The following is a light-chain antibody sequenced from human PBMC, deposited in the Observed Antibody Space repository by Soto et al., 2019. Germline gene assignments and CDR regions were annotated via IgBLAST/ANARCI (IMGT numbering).Light chain of an antibody. CDR2: GAS. Sequence: EIVLTQSPGTLSLSPGERATLSCRASQSVSNTYLAWYQQKPGQAPKLLIYGASSRATGIPDRFSGSGSGTDFTLTISRLEPEDFAVYYCNQYGSSPGTFGQGTKVEIK. CDR3: NQYGSSPGT. V-gene: IGKV3-20*01. J-gene: IGKJ1*01. CDR1: QSVSNTY.